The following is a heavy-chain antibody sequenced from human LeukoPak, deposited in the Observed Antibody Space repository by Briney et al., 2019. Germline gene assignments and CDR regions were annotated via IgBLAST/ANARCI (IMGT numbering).Heavy chain of an antibody. J-gene: IGHJ4*02. CDR3: ARDSRVTNGDY. V-gene: IGHV1-2*02. CDR1: GYTFTGYY. Sequence: ASVKVSCKASGYTFTGYYMHWVRQAPGQGLEWVGLVNPKNGDTKYAQKFQGRVTMTRDTSVSTVYMELSRLRSDDTAVYYCARDSRVTNGDYWGQGTLVTVS. D-gene: IGHD3-10*01. CDR2: VNPKNGDT.